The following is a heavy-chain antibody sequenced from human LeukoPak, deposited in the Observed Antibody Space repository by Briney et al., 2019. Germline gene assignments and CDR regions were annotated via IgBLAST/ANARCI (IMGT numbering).Heavy chain of an antibody. V-gene: IGHV3-53*01. Sequence: GGSLRLSCAASGFTVSSNYMSWVRQAPGKGLEWVSVIYSGGSTYYADSVKGRFTISRDNSKNTLYLQMNSLRAEDTAVYHCARDTVATFRFRDYQHYGMDVWGQGTTVTVSS. D-gene: IGHD5-12*01. CDR3: ARDTVATFRFRDYQHYGMDV. J-gene: IGHJ6*02. CDR1: GFTVSSNY. CDR2: IYSGGST.